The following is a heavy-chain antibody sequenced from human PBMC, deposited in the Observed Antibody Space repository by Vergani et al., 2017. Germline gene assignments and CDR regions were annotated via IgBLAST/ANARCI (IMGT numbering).Heavy chain of an antibody. J-gene: IGHJ4*02. CDR2: ISSSSSTI. V-gene: IGHV3-48*02. CDR3: ARGNYYDSSGYHNIDD. Sequence: EVQLVESGGGLVQPGGSLRLSCAASGFTFSSYSMNWVRQAPGKGLEWVSYISSSSSTIYYADSVKGRFTISRDNAKNSLYLQMNSLRDEDTAVYYCARGNYYDSSGYHNIDDWGQGTLVTVSS. CDR1: GFTFSSYS. D-gene: IGHD3-22*01.